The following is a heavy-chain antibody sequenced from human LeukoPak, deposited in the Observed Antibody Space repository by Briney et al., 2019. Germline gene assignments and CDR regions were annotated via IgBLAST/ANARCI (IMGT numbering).Heavy chain of an antibody. CDR2: IKQDGSEK. J-gene: IGHJ6*04. Sequence: GGSLRLSCAASGFTFSSYWMSWVRQAPGKGLEWVANIKQDGSEKYYVDSVKGRFTISRDNAKNSLYLQMDSLRAEDTAVYYCARRAAPNSYYYGMDVWGKGTTVTVSS. V-gene: IGHV3-7*03. D-gene: IGHD2-15*01. CDR1: GFTFSSYW. CDR3: ARRAAPNSYYYGMDV.